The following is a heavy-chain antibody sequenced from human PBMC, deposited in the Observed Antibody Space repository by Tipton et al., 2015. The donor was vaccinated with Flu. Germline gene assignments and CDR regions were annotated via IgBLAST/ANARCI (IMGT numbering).Heavy chain of an antibody. V-gene: IGHV4-39*01. CDR1: GDSISSSSHY. CDR2: IYYRGST. CDR3: ATPDH. J-gene: IGHJ4*02. Sequence: TLSLTCTVSGDSISSSSHYWGWVRQSPGKGLEWIGSIYYRGSTSYNPPLKTRVTITADTSQNQFSLQPKSVTAADTAVYYCATPDHWGQGTLVTVSS.